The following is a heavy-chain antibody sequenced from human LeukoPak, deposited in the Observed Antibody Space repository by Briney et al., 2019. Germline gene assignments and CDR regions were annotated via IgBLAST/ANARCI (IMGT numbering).Heavy chain of an antibody. V-gene: IGHV3-21*01. D-gene: IGHD3-22*01. CDR1: GFTFSSYS. CDR3: AKIYYDGSGYYSDY. CDR2: ISSSSSYI. J-gene: IGHJ4*02. Sequence: GGSLRLSCAASGFTFSSYSLNWVRHAPGKGLEWVSSISSSSSYIYYADSVKGRFTISRDNAKNSLYLQMNSLRAEDTAVYYCAKIYYDGSGYYSDYWGQGTLVTVSS.